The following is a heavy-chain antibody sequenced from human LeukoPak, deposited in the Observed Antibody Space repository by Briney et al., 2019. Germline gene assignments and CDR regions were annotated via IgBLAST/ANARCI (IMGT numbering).Heavy chain of an antibody. CDR1: GGTFSSYA. Sequence: SVKVSCKASGGTFSSYAISWVRQAPGQGLEWMGGIIPIFGTANYAQKFQGRVTITADESTSTAYIELSSLRSEDTAVYSCARSPQGDSQRWAGYYYYYMDVWGKGTTVTVSS. CDR3: ARSPQGDSQRWAGYYYYYMDV. J-gene: IGHJ6*03. D-gene: IGHD2-21*02. V-gene: IGHV1-69*13. CDR2: IIPIFGTA.